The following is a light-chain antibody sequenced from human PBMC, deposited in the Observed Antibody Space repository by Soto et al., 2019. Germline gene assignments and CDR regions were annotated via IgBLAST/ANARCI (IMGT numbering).Light chain of an antibody. J-gene: IGKJ3*01. V-gene: IGKV1-39*01. CDR3: PQSYSTPLL. Sequence: DIQVTQAPSSLSASVGDRVPITCRASQSISSYLYGYQEKPGKAHTLLIYTSSSLPTGVPSRFHGSGPGTDFTLTISSLQPEDFATYYCPQSYSTPLLFGVGTHVDIK. CDR1: QSISSY. CDR2: TSS.